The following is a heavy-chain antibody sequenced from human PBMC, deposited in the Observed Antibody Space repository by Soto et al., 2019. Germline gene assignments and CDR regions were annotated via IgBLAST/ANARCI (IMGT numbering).Heavy chain of an antibody. V-gene: IGHV3-9*01. CDR1: GFTVDDYA. J-gene: IGHJ4*02. Sequence: PGGSLRLSCVASGFTVDDYAMHWVRQAPGKGLEWVSGISANGDNVDYADSVKGRFTVSRDNAKNSLFLQMNSLRPEDTALYYCAKDMKWGGMTTIHYFDSWGQ. CDR3: AKDMKWGGMTTIHYFDS. CDR2: ISANGDNV. D-gene: IGHD4-17*01.